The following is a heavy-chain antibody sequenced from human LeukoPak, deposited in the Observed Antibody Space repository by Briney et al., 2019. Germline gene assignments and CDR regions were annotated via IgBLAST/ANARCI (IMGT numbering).Heavy chain of an antibody. CDR2: ISSSGSTI. D-gene: IGHD3-16*01. Sequence: GGSLRLSRAASGFTFSSYEMNWVRQAPGKGLEWVSYISSSGSTIYYADSVKGRFTISTDNAKNTLYLQMNSLRAEDTAVYYCARDGGTDTHDWYFDLWGRGTQVTVSS. J-gene: IGHJ2*01. CDR1: GFTFSSYE. V-gene: IGHV3-48*03. CDR3: ARDGGTDTHDWYFDL.